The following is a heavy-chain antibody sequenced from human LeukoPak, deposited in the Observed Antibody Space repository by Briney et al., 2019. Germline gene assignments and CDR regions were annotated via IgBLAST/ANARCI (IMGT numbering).Heavy chain of an antibody. Sequence: ASVKVSCKASGYTFTNYAMHWVRQAPGQRLEWMGWINAGNGNTKYSQKFQGRVTITRDSSASTAYMEVSSMRSEDTAVYYCASLSPMGATVGAFGVWGQGTMVTVSS. CDR1: GYTFTNYA. V-gene: IGHV1-3*01. D-gene: IGHD1-26*01. CDR3: ASLSPMGATVGAFGV. J-gene: IGHJ3*01. CDR2: INAGNGNT.